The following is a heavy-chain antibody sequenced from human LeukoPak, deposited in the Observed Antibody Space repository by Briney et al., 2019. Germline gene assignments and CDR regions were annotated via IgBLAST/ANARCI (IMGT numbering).Heavy chain of an antibody. V-gene: IGHV1-18*01. CDR2: ISAYNGNT. CDR3: AREDPDAFDI. J-gene: IGHJ3*02. CDR1: GGTFSSYA. Sequence: GASVKVSCKASGGTFSSYAISWERQAPGQGLEWMGWISAYNGNTNYAQKLQGRVTMTTDTSTSTAYMELRSLRSDDTAVYYCAREDPDAFDIWGQGTMVTVSS.